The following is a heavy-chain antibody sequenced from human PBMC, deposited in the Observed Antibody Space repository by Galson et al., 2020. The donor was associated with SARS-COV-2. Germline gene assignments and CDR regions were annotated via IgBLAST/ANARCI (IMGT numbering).Heavy chain of an antibody. Sequence: GESLKLSCAASGFTFSSYSMNWVRQAPGKGLEWVSSISSSSSYIYYADSVKGRFTISRDNAKNSLYLQMNSLRAEDTAVYYCARWNYYYDSSGYLDYWGQGTLVTVSS. J-gene: IGHJ4*02. CDR1: GFTFSSYS. CDR2: ISSSSSYI. V-gene: IGHV3-21*01. CDR3: ARWNYYYDSSGYLDY. D-gene: IGHD3-22*01.